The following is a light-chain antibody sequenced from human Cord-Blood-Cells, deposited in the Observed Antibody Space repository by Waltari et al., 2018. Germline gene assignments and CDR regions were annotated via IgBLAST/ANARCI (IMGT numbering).Light chain of an antibody. CDR3: QQGSCWHPIT. CDR2: DAS. V-gene: IGKV3-11*01. Sequence: EIVLTQSPATLSLSPGERATLSCRASQSVSSYLAWYHQKPGQAPRLLIYDASNRATGIPSRFSGSGSGTDFTVTFSGLEPEAVAVYYCQQGSCWHPITFGHATRLEIK. J-gene: IGKJ5*01. CDR1: QSVSSY.